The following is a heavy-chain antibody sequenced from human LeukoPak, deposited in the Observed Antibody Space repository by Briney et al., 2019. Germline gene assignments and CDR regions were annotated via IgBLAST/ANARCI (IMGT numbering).Heavy chain of an antibody. V-gene: IGHV4-34*01. J-gene: IGHJ4*02. CDR2: XNXSGST. Sequence: GXGXXWXXXXNXSGSTNYNPSLKSRVTISVDTYKKQFSLKLSSVTAADTAVYYCARGRYYDYVWGSYRNPPLDYWGQGTLVTVSS. D-gene: IGHD3-16*02. CDR3: ARGRYYDYVWGSYRNPPLDY.